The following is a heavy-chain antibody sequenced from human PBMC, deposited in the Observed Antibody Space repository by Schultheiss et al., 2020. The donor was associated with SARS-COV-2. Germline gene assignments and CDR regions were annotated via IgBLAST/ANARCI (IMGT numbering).Heavy chain of an antibody. D-gene: IGHD6-19*01. Sequence: SQTLSLTCPVSGGSISSYYWSWIRQPPGKGLEWIGYIYYSGSTNYNPSLKSRVTISVDTSKNQFSLKLSSVTAADTAVYYCARDPSGWPNWYFDLWGRGTLVTVSS. CDR3: ARDPSGWPNWYFDL. J-gene: IGHJ2*01. V-gene: IGHV4-59*01. CDR1: GGSISSYY. CDR2: IYYSGST.